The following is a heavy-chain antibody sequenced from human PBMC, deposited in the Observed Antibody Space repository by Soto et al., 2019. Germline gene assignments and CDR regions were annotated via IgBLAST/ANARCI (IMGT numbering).Heavy chain of an antibody. D-gene: IGHD2-2*02. CDR1: GFTFSSYS. CDR3: AREDIVVVPAAILSATYYYYGMGV. V-gene: IGHV3-21*01. CDR2: ISSSSSYI. J-gene: IGHJ6*02. Sequence: GSLRLSCAASGFTFSSYSMNWVRQAPGKGLEWVSSISSSSSYIYYADSVKGRFTISRDNAKNSLYLQMNSLRAEDTAVYYCAREDIVVVPAAILSATYYYYGMGVWGQGTTVTVSS.